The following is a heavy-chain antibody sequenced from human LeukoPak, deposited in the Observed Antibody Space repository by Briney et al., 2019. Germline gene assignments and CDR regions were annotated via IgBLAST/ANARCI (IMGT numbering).Heavy chain of an antibody. CDR2: IYHTGTI. CDR1: GYSINSGYF. Sequence: SETLTLTCAVSGYSINSGYFWGWIRQSPGKGLQWVGSIYHTGTINYNPSFKSRVTISVDTSKNHFSLNLSSVTAADTAVYYCARVRNTIGYYIFDFWGQGTPVTVSS. D-gene: IGHD3-22*01. V-gene: IGHV4-38-2*01. CDR3: ARVRNTIGYYIFDF. J-gene: IGHJ4*02.